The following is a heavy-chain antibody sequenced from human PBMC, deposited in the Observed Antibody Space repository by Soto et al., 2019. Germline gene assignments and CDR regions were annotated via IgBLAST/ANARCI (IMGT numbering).Heavy chain of an antibody. CDR1: GYSSTNYW. J-gene: IGHJ4*02. V-gene: IGHV5-51*01. CDR3: ARPSDVGLASSFEY. CDR2: IYPGNSNT. Sequence: GESLKISCKGSGYSSTNYWIGWVRQMPGTGLEWLGIIYPGNSNTRYSPSYEGQVTMSADKPINTAYLQWSSLRASDTAIYFCARPSDVGLASSFEYWGQATQVTVSS.